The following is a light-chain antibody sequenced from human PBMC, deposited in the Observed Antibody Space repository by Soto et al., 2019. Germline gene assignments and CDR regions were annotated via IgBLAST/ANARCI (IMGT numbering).Light chain of an antibody. CDR1: QSVSSS. CDR3: QQRSNWPPSIT. Sequence: EIVLTQSPATLSLSPGERATLSCRASQSVSSSLAWYQQKPGQAPRLLIYDASHRATGIPARFSGSGSGTDFTLTISSLEPEDCAVYYCQQRSNWPPSITFGQGTRLEIK. J-gene: IGKJ5*01. CDR2: DAS. V-gene: IGKV3-11*01.